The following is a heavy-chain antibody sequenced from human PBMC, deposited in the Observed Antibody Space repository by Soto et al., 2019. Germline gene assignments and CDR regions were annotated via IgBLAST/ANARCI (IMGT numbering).Heavy chain of an antibody. CDR1: GYTFTXYY. J-gene: IGHJ3*02. V-gene: IGHV1-2*04. CDR2: INPNSGGT. Sequence: ASVKVSCKASGYTFTXYYMHWVXQAPXQGLEWMGWINPNSGGTNYAQKFQGWVTMTRDTSISTAYMELSRLRSDDTAVYYCARKGIGYSSGVNAFDIWGQGTMVTVSS. D-gene: IGHD6-19*01. CDR3: ARKGIGYSSGVNAFDI.